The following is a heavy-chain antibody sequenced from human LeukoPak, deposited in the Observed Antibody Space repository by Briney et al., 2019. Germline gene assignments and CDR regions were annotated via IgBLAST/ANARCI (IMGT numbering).Heavy chain of an antibody. CDR1: GGSISSYY. Sequence: PSETLPLTCTVSGGSISSYYWSWSRQPPGKGLEWIGYIYYSGSTNYNPSLKSRVTISVDTPKNQFSLKVSSVTAADTAVYYCARRTGYYDGFDYWGQGALVTVSS. CDR2: IYYSGST. J-gene: IGHJ4*02. V-gene: IGHV4-59*01. D-gene: IGHD3/OR15-3a*01. CDR3: ARRTGYYDGFDY.